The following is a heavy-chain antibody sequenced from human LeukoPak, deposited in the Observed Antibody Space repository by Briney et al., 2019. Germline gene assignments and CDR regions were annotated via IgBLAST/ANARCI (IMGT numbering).Heavy chain of an antibody. CDR3: ARESRDYGGNSAAYYYYGMDV. CDR1: GGSISSYY. CDR2: IYYSGST. J-gene: IGHJ6*02. V-gene: IGHV4-59*01. D-gene: IGHD4-23*01. Sequence: PSETLSLTCTVSGGSISSYYWSWIRQPPGKGLEWIGYIYYSGSTNYNPSLKSRVTISVDTSKNQFSLKLSSVTAADTAVYYCARESRDYGGNSAAYYYYGMDVWGQGTTVTVSS.